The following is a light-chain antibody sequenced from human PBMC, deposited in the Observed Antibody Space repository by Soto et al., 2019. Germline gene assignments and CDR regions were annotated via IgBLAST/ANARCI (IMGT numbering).Light chain of an antibody. CDR1: QSINSY. J-gene: IGKJ1*01. CDR3: QQYNRYSPRT. Sequence: DLQMTQSQSSLSASAGARVTITCRASQSINSYVNWYQQKPGKAPKLLIYDASSLESGVPSRFSGSGSGTEFTLTISSLQPDDFATYYCQQYNRYSPRTFGQGTKVDI. V-gene: IGKV1-5*01. CDR2: DAS.